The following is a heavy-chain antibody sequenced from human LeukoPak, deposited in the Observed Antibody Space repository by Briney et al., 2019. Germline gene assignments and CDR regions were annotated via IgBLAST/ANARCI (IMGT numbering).Heavy chain of an antibody. V-gene: IGHV4-59*01. D-gene: IGHD1-1*01. Sequence: SETLSLTCTVSGDSISGYYWSWIRQPPGKGLEWIGYIYYSGSTDYNPSLKSRVTISVDTSKNQFSLKLSSVTAADTAVYYCARSAQLERRGYFDYWGQGTLVTVSS. CDR1: GDSISGYY. CDR2: IYYSGST. J-gene: IGHJ4*02. CDR3: ARSAQLERRGYFDY.